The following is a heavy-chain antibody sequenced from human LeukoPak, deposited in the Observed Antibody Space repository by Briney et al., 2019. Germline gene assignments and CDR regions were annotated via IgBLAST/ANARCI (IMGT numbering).Heavy chain of an antibody. Sequence: PSETLSLTCTVSGGSISSGGYYWSWIRQHPGKGLEWIGYIYYSGSTYYNPSLKSRVTISVDTSKNQFSLKLSSVTAADTAVYYCARNKDMTTAEYFRHWGQGTLVTVSS. V-gene: IGHV4-31*03. J-gene: IGHJ1*01. CDR3: ARNKDMTTAEYFRH. CDR2: IYYSGST. D-gene: IGHD4-17*01. CDR1: GGSISSGGYY.